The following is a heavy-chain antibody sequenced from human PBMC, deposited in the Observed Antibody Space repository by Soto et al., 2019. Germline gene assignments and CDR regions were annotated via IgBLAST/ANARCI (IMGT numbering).Heavy chain of an antibody. J-gene: IGHJ4*02. CDR1: GGSFSGYY. V-gene: IGHV4-34*01. D-gene: IGHD4-17*01. CDR3: ARGHPNYGDYDPFDY. Sequence: SETLSLTCAVYGGSFSGYYWSWIRQPPGKGLEWIGEINHSGSTNYNPSLKSRVTISVDTSKNQFSLKLSSVTAADTAVYYCARGHPNYGDYDPFDYWGQGTLVTVSS. CDR2: INHSGST.